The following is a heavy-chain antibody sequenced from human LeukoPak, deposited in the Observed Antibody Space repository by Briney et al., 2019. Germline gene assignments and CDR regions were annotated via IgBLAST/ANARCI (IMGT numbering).Heavy chain of an antibody. Sequence: SETLSLTCAVYGGSFSGYYWSRIRQPPGKGLEWIGEINHSGSTNYNPSLKSRVTISVDTSKNQFSLKLSSVTAADTAVYYCARGRGRYSSGWYRQAFDIWGQGTMVTVSS. CDR1: GGSFSGYY. V-gene: IGHV4-34*01. J-gene: IGHJ3*02. D-gene: IGHD6-19*01. CDR3: ARGRGRYSSGWYRQAFDI. CDR2: INHSGST.